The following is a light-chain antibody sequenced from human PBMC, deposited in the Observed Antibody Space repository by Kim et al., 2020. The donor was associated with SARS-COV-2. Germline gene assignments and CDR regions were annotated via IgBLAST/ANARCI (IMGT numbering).Light chain of an antibody. Sequence: QSALTQPASVSGSPGQSITISCTGTSSDIGGYNLVSWYQHRPGEPPKLRIYEVNKRPSGLSERFSGSKSGNTASLTISGLQAEDEGDYYCCSYAGRSTFVIFGGGTQLTVL. V-gene: IGLV2-23*02. CDR3: CSYAGRSTFVI. J-gene: IGLJ2*01. CDR2: EVN. CDR1: SSDIGGYNL.